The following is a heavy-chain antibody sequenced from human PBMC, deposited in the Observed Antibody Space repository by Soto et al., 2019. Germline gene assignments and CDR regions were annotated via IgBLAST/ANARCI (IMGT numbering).Heavy chain of an antibody. V-gene: IGHV3-23*01. CDR3: AQGVWLDV. CDR2: ISGKGGDT. D-gene: IGHD2-21*01. CDR1: GFTFRTYA. J-gene: IGHJ6*02. Sequence: EVQLLESGGGLVQPGGSLRLSCTASGFTFRTYAMSWVRQAPGRGLECVSVISGKGGDTNYADFVKGRFTISRDNSKNMVFLQMNSLRAEDTAVYYCAQGVWLDVWCQGTTVIVSS.